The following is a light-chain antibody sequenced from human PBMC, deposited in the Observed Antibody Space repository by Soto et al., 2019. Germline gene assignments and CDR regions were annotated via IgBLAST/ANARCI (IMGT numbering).Light chain of an antibody. Sequence: QSVLAQPASVSGSPGQSVTISCTGTSNDVGTFNYVSWYQQHPGKVPKLMIYEVSNRPSGVSNRFSGSKSGNTASLTISGLQAEDEADYFCSSYTSDSLYVFGTGTKGTVL. V-gene: IGLV2-14*03. J-gene: IGLJ1*01. CDR1: SNDVGTFNY. CDR3: SSYTSDSLYV. CDR2: EVS.